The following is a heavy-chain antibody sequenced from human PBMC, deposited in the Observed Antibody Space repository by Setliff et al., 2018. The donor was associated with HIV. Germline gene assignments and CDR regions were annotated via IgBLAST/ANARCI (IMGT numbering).Heavy chain of an antibody. V-gene: IGHV3-21*01. D-gene: IGHD2-21*02. CDR3: ARVGVVTAPGGYYYMDV. Sequence: NLGGSLRLSCAASGFTFSSYSMNWVRQAPGKGLEWVSSISSSSSYIYYADSVKGRFTISRDNAKNSLYLQMNSLRAEDTAVYYCARVGVVTAPGGYYYMDVWGKGTTVTVSS. CDR2: ISSSSSYI. CDR1: GFTFSSYS. J-gene: IGHJ6*03.